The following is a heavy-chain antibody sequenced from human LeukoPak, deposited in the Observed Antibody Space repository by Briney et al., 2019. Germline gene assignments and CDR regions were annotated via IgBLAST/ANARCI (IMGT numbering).Heavy chain of an antibody. CDR2: IRSKAYGGTT. V-gene: IGHV3-49*03. D-gene: IGHD6-13*01. CDR3: TRVGPQYSSSWYSLDY. J-gene: IGHJ4*02. CDR1: GFTFGDYA. Sequence: GGSLRLSCTASGFTFGDYAMSWFCQAPGKGLEWVGFIRSKAYGGTTEYAASVKGRFTISRDDSKSIAYLQMNSLKTEDTAVYYCTRVGPQYSSSWYSLDYWGQETLVTVSS.